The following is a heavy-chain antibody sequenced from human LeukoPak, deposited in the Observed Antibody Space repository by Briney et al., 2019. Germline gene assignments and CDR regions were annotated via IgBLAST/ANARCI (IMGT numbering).Heavy chain of an antibody. J-gene: IGHJ4*02. CDR2: INPNSGGT. Sequence: ASVTVSSKASGYTFTGYYIHWVRQAPGQGLEWMGWINPNSGGTNYAQMFQGWVTMTRETSISTAYMELSRLRSDDTAVYYCARAGGASDSSGWYVFDYWGQGTLVTVSS. D-gene: IGHD6-19*01. CDR1: GYTFTGYY. V-gene: IGHV1-2*04. CDR3: ARAGGASDSSGWYVFDY.